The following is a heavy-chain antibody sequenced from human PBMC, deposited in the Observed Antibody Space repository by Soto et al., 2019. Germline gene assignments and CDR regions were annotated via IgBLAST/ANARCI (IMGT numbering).Heavy chain of an antibody. V-gene: IGHV1-18*01. J-gene: IGHJ4*02. CDR2: ISTYSGDT. CDR3: ARILITLVRGVTITTPGY. D-gene: IGHD3-10*01. CDR1: GYAFTNYG. Sequence: QVQLVQSGAEVKKPGASVKVSCKASGYAFTNYGISWVRQAPGQGLEWMGWISTYSGDTNYAQKFQGRLTMTTDTSTATAYMEQRSLRADDTAVYYCARILITLVRGVTITTPGYWGQGTLLTVSS.